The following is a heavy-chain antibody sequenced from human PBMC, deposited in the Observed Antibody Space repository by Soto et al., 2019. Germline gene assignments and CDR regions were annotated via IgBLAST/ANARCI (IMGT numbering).Heavy chain of an antibody. CDR3: ARVENDVWSCYRFDP. D-gene: IGHD3-10*01. Sequence: KTSETLSLTCTVSGGSISSYYWSWIRQPPGKGLEWIGYIYYSGSTNYNPSLKGRVTISGDTSKNQLYLKLSSVTAADTAVYYCARVENDVWSCYRFDPWGQGTLVTVSS. J-gene: IGHJ5*02. CDR1: GGSISSYY. CDR2: IYYSGST. V-gene: IGHV4-59*01.